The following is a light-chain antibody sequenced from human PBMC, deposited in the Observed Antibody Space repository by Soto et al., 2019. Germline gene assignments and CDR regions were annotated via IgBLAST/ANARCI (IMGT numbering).Light chain of an antibody. CDR2: EVN. V-gene: IGLV2-8*01. J-gene: IGLJ1*01. CDR1: SSDVGGYNY. Sequence: QSALTQPPSASGSPGQSVTISCTGTSSDVGGYNYVSWYQHHPGKAPNLMLYEVNKRPSGVPDRFSGSKSGNTASLTVSGLQAEDEADYYCSSYAGSNNAVFGTGTKLTVL. CDR3: SSYAGSNNAV.